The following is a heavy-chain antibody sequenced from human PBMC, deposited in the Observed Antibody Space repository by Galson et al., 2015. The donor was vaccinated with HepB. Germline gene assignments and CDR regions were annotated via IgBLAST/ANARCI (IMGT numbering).Heavy chain of an antibody. CDR2: ISYDENNE. D-gene: IGHD2-2*01. Sequence: SLRLSCAASGFTVSSNYMSWVRQAPGKGLEWVAVISYDENNEYYSDSVKGRFTISRDNSKNTLYLQMNSLRAEDTAVYYCAKDGGLPYCSSTFCPKQYGIDSWGQGTLVTVSS. CDR1: GFTVSSNY. J-gene: IGHJ5*01. CDR3: AKDGGLPYCSSTFCPKQYGIDS. V-gene: IGHV3-30*18.